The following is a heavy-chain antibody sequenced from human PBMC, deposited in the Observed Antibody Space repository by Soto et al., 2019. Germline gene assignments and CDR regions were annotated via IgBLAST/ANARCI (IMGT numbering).Heavy chain of an antibody. CDR1: GGTFSSYT. Sequence: QVQLVQSGAEVKKPGSSVKVSCKASGGTFSSYTISWVRQAPGQGLEWMGRIIPILGIANYAQKFQGRVTITADKSTCTAYMELSSLRSEDTAVYYCARDRCSSTSCYPYYFDYWGQGTLVTVSS. V-gene: IGHV1-69*08. CDR2: IIPILGIA. J-gene: IGHJ4*02. D-gene: IGHD2-2*01. CDR3: ARDRCSSTSCYPYYFDY.